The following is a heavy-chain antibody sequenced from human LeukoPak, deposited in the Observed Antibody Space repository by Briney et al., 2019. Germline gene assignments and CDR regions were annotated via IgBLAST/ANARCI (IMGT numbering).Heavy chain of an antibody. CDR1: GGSSSGYY. CDR3: ARWSMDYDILTGLREDAFDI. V-gene: IGHV4-34*01. CDR2: INHSGST. D-gene: IGHD3-9*01. J-gene: IGHJ3*02. Sequence: SETLSLTCAVYGGSSSGYYWSWIRQPPGKGLEWIGEINHSGSTNYNPSLESRVTISVDTSKNQFSLKLSSVTAADTAVYYCARWSMDYDILTGLREDAFDIWGQGTMVTVSS.